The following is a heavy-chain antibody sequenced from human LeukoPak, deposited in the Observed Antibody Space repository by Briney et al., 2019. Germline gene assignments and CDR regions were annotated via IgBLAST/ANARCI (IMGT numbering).Heavy chain of an antibody. J-gene: IGHJ4*02. Sequence: SETLSLTCTVSGCSISSSNNYWGWIRQPPGKGLEWIVSSYYSWSTYDNPALNSRVTISVDTSKNQFSLKLSSVTAADTAVYYCARRPSRYGSGSYYRYWGQGTLVTVSS. CDR3: ARRPSRYGSGSYYRY. CDR2: SYYSWST. CDR1: GCSISSSNNY. D-gene: IGHD3-10*01. V-gene: IGHV4-39*01.